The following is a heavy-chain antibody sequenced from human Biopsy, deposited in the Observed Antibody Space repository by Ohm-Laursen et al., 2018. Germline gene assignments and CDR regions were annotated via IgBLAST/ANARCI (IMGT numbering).Heavy chain of an antibody. J-gene: IGHJ4*02. V-gene: IGHV1-69*11. CDR3: AREAIGYQLPCDD. CDR2: IIPILRTT. Sequence: AASVKVSCKAPTGTFNSYGIIWVRQAPGQGLGWMGRIIPILRTTAYAQTFLGRVTITADSPTSTVDMELTSLTSDDTAVYFCAREAIGYQLPCDDWGQGTLVTVSS. D-gene: IGHD2-2*01. CDR1: TGTFNSYG.